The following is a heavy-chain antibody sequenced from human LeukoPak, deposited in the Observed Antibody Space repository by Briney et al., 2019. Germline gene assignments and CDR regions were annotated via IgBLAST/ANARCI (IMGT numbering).Heavy chain of an antibody. CDR3: LTEDVSGSFDY. J-gene: IGHJ4*02. D-gene: IGHD3-10*01. V-gene: IGHV3-33*01. CDR1: GFTFSSFG. Sequence: GGSLGPSCAASGFTFSSFGMPWVRQAPGQGLGWGPVIWYDGTTKYYADSVKGRFTISRDNSKNTLYLQMNSLSVEDTAVYFCLTEDVSGSFDYWGQGTPVTVSS. CDR2: IWYDGTTK.